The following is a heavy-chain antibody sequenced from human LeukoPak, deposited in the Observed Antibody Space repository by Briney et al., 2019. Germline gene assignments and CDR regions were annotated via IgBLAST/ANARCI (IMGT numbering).Heavy chain of an antibody. V-gene: IGHV3-23*01. J-gene: IGHJ4*02. CDR2: ISGSGDSA. Sequence: TGGSLRLSCAASGXTFRSYAMSWVRQAPGKGLEWVSVISGSGDSAYYADSVKGRFTISRDNSKNTLYLQMNSLRAEDTAIYYCAKTSSTSCYSCVFDYWGQGTLVTVSS. CDR1: GXTFRSYA. D-gene: IGHD2-2*01. CDR3: AKTSSTSCYSCVFDY.